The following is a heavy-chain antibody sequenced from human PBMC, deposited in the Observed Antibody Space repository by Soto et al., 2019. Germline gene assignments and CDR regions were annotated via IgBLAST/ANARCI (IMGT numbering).Heavy chain of an antibody. J-gene: IGHJ6*02. CDR1: GFTFSSYW. CDR3: AKGDDIVLVPALYYYYGMDV. D-gene: IGHD2-2*01. V-gene: IGHV3-74*01. CDR2: INSDGSSA. Sequence: HPGGSLRLSCAASGFTFSSYWMHWVRQAPEKGLVWVSRINSDGSSANYADSVMGRFTISRDNAKNTLYLQMNSLRAEDTAVYYCAKGDDIVLVPALYYYYGMDVWGQGTTVTVSS.